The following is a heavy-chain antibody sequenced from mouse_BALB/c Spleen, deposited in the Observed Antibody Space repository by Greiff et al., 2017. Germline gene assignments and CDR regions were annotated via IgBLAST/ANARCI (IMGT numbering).Heavy chain of an antibody. CDR2: ISSGGSYT. CDR3: ARVTPYYFDY. J-gene: IGHJ2*01. Sequence: EVKVVESGGDLVKPGGSLKLSCAASGFTFSSYGMSWVRQTPDKRLEWVATISSGGSYTYYPDSVKGRFTISRDNAKNTLYLQMSSLKSEDTAMYYCARVTPYYFDYWGQGTTLTVSS. D-gene: IGHD2-12*01. CDR1: GFTFSSYG. V-gene: IGHV5-6*01.